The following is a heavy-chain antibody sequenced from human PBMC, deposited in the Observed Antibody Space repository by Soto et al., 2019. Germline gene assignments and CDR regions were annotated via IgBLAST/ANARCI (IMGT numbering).Heavy chain of an antibody. CDR3: ARGALTVANWFDP. V-gene: IGHV1-2*02. J-gene: IGHJ5*02. D-gene: IGHD6-19*01. CDR1: GYTFTDYY. CDR2: INPNNGVT. Sequence: QVQLVQSGAEVKKPGASVKVSCKASGYTFTDYYMNWVRQAPGQGLEWMGGINPNNGVTNYAQKFQGRVTMTRDTSISTAYMDLSRLRSDDTALYYCARGALTVANWFDPWGQGTQVTVSS.